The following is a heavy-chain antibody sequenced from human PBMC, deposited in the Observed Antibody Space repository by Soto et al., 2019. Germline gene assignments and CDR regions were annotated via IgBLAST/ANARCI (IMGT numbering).Heavy chain of an antibody. CDR3: ASLSSPRGLYYYGMDV. CDR2: IIPIFGTA. CDR1: GGTFSSYA. V-gene: IGHV1-69*13. J-gene: IGHJ6*02. Sequence: GASVKVSCKASGGTFSSYAISWVRQAPGQGLEWMGGIIPIFGTANYAQKFQGRVTITADESTSTAYMELSSLRSEDTAVYYCASLSSPRGLYYYGMDVWGQGTTVTVSS. D-gene: IGHD6-13*01.